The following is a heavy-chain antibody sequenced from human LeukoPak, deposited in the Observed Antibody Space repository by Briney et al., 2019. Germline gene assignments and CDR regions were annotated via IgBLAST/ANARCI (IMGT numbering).Heavy chain of an antibody. D-gene: IGHD3-22*01. CDR2: ISWNSGSI. CDR3: AKDSSGYVGYFDY. CDR1: GFTFSSYG. Sequence: GGSLRLSCAASGFTFSSYGMSWVRQAPGKGLEWVSGISWNSGSIGYADSVKGRFTISRDNAKNSLYLQMNSLRAEDTALYYCAKDSSGYVGYFDYWGQGTLVTVSS. J-gene: IGHJ4*02. V-gene: IGHV3-9*01.